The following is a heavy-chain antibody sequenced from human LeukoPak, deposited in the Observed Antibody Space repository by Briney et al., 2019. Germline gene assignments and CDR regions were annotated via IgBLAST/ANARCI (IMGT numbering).Heavy chain of an antibody. J-gene: IGHJ4*02. V-gene: IGHV3-23*01. CDR1: GFTFSSYA. CDR3: AKDPMFGGLGYFDY. CDR2: ISGSGGST. Sequence: GGSLRLSCAASGFTFSSYALSWVRQAPGKGLEWVSAISGSGGSTYYADSVKGRFTISRDNSKNTLYLQMNSLRAEDTAVYYCAKDPMFGGLGYFDYWGQGTLVTVSS. D-gene: IGHD3-10*02.